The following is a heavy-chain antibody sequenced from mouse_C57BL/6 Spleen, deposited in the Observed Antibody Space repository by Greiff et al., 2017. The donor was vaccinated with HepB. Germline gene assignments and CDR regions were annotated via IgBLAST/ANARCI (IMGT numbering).Heavy chain of an antibody. J-gene: IGHJ2*01. D-gene: IGHD1-1*01. CDR2: ISTYYGDA. V-gene: IGHV1-67*01. CDR1: GYTFTDYA. CDR3: AREFGSITTVVATGFDY. Sequence: QVQLKESGPELVRPGVSVKISCKGSGYTFTDYAMHWVKQSHAKSLEWIGVISTYYGDASYNQKFKDKATMTVDKSSSTAYMELARLTSEDSAVYYCAREFGSITTVVATGFDYWGQGTTLTVSS.